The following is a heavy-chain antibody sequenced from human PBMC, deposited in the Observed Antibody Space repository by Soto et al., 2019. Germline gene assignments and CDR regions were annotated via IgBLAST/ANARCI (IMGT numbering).Heavy chain of an antibody. D-gene: IGHD3-3*01. CDR3: ARGDVRITILGVVMTYGMDV. CDR1: GYTFTSYG. V-gene: IGHV1-18*01. Sequence: ASVKVSSKASGYTFTSYGISWVRQAPGQGLEWMGWISAYNGNTNYAQKLQGRVTMTTDTSTSTAYMELRSLRSDDTAVYYCARGDVRITILGVVMTYGMDVWGQGTTVTVSS. CDR2: ISAYNGNT. J-gene: IGHJ6*02.